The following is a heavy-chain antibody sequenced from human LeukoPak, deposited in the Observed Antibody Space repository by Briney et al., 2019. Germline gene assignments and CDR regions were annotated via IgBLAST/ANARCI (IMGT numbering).Heavy chain of an antibody. J-gene: IGHJ4*02. CDR2: IKGDGSST. D-gene: IGHD5-18*01. CDR3: ARDGYSFGHDLDY. V-gene: IGHV3-74*01. CDR1: GFTFSSYW. Sequence: GGSLRLSCAASGFTFSSYWMHWVRHTPVKGLVWVSRIKGDGSSTSYADSVKGRFTISRDNAKNTLYLQMNSLRAEDTAVYYCARDGYSFGHDLDYWGQGTLVTVSS.